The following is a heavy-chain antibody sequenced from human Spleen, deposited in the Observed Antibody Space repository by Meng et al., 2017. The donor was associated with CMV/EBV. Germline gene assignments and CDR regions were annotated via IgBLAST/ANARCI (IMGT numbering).Heavy chain of an antibody. CDR1: GFTFSSYW. J-gene: IGHJ4*02. V-gene: IGHV3-74*01. D-gene: IGHD1-26*01. Sequence: GGSLRLSCAASGFTFSSYWMHWVRQAPGKGLVWVSRINSDGSITTYADSVKGQFTISRDKAKNTLYLQMNSLRAADTALYYCAKGLGTTEGGFDYWGRGTLVTVSS. CDR3: AKGLGTTEGGFDY. CDR2: INSDGSIT.